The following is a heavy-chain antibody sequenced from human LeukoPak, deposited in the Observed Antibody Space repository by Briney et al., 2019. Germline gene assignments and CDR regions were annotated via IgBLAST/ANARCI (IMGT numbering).Heavy chain of an antibody. CDR3: AKATTAAEYYFDF. CDR1: GLSFSSYD. D-gene: IGHD1-1*01. Sequence: PGGSLRLSCAASGLSFSSYDMSWVRQAPGKGLEWVSGISGSGGSRYYADSVKGRFTISRDSSKNTLYLQMNSLRAEDTAIYYCAKATTAAEYYFDFWGQGTLVTVSS. V-gene: IGHV3-23*01. J-gene: IGHJ4*02. CDR2: ISGSGGSR.